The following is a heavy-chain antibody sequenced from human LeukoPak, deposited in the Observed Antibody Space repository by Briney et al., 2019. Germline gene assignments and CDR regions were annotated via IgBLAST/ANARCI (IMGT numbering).Heavy chain of an antibody. D-gene: IGHD6-6*01. CDR1: GYSFTSYW. CDR3: ARQVEYSSSFDDY. Sequence: GESPKISCKDSGYSFTSYWIGWVRQMPGKGLEWMGIIYPGDSDTRYSPSFQGQVTISADKSISTAYLQWSSLKASDTAMYYCARQVEYSSSFDDYWGQGTLVTVSS. V-gene: IGHV5-51*01. J-gene: IGHJ4*02. CDR2: IYPGDSDT.